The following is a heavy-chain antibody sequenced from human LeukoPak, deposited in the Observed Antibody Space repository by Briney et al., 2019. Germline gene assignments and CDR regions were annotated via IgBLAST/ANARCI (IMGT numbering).Heavy chain of an antibody. CDR2: ISGSGGST. CDR1: GFTFSSYA. Sequence: GGSLRLSCAASGFTFSSYAMSWVRQAPGKGLEWVSAISGSGGSTYYADFVKGRFTISRDNSKNTLYLQMNSMRAEDTAVYYCAKDSQPYSSGWYWDYWGQGTLVTVSS. V-gene: IGHV3-23*01. D-gene: IGHD6-19*01. J-gene: IGHJ4*02. CDR3: AKDSQPYSSGWYWDY.